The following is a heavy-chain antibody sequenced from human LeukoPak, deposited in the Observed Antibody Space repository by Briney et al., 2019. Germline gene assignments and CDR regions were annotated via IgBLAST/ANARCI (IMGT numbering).Heavy chain of an antibody. CDR1: GFTFNRFY. V-gene: IGHV3-7*01. Sequence: GGSLRLSCSASGFTFNRFYLHWVRQAPGEGLKWVATINQDGSEKHYVDSVKGRFIISRDNAKNSLFLQMNSLRAEDTAVYYCGRGWPGYTSPLDYWGQGILVAVSS. CDR3: GRGWPGYTSPLDY. D-gene: IGHD5-12*01. J-gene: IGHJ4*02. CDR2: INQDGSEK.